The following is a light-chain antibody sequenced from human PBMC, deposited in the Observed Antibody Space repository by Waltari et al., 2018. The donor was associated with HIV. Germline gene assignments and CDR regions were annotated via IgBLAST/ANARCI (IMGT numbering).Light chain of an antibody. CDR3: QSSDTTASHEL. CDR2: KDT. CDR1: ALSKQY. J-gene: IGLJ2*01. V-gene: IGLV3-25*03. Sequence: SRDLTQPPSVSVSPGQTARITCSGAALSKQYYYWYQQKAGQAPVLVIFKDTERPSGIPERFSASSSGTTVTLTITSVEAEDEAEYFCQSSDTTASHELFGGGTKLTVL.